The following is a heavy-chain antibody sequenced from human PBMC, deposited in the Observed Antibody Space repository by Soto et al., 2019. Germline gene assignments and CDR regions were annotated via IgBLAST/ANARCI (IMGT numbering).Heavy chain of an antibody. Sequence: PSETLSLTCTVSGGSISNYYWSWIRQPPGNGLEWIGYVYYSGSTNYNPSLKSRVTISADTSNNQFSLKLSSVTAADTAVYYCARVTPSGWSDYWGQGTLVTVSS. CDR3: ARVTPSGWSDY. J-gene: IGHJ4*02. CDR1: GGSISNYY. V-gene: IGHV4-59*01. D-gene: IGHD6-19*01. CDR2: VYYSGST.